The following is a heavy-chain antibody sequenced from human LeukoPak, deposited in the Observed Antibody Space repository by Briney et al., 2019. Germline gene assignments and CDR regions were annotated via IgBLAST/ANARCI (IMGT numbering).Heavy chain of an antibody. D-gene: IGHD5-24*01. Sequence: GGSLRLSCAASGFTFSTHGMSWVRQSPGKGLEWVAVIWYDGSNKYYADSVKGRFTISRDNSKNTQYLQMNSLRAEDTAVYYCARDRVPGMATIKLNPIDYWGQGTLVTVSS. CDR1: GFTFSTHG. CDR3: ARDRVPGMATIKLNPIDY. J-gene: IGHJ4*02. V-gene: IGHV3-33*08. CDR2: IWYDGSNK.